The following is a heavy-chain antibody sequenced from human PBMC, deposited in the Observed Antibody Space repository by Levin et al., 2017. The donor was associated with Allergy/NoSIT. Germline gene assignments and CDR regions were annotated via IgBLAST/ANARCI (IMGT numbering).Heavy chain of an antibody. CDR3: AKDFYYDSSGPLY. Sequence: GGSLRLSCAASGFTFSSYGMHWVRQAPGKGLEWVAVISYDGSNKYYADSVKGRFTISRDNSKNTLYLQMNSLRAEDTAVYYCAKDFYYDSSGPLYWGQGTLVTVSS. D-gene: IGHD3-22*01. CDR1: GFTFSSYG. J-gene: IGHJ4*02. V-gene: IGHV3-30*18. CDR2: ISYDGSNK.